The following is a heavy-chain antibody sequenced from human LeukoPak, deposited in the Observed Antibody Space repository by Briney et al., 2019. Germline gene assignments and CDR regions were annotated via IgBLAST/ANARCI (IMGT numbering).Heavy chain of an antibody. V-gene: IGHV4-39*07. CDR2: INHSGST. Sequence: PSETLSLTCTVSGGSISSSSYYWGWIRQPPGKGLEWIGEINHSGSTNYNPSLKSRVTISVDTSKNQFSLKLSSVTAADTAVYYCARGGGTLYSSGWYSRRAFDIWGQGTMVTVSS. D-gene: IGHD6-19*01. J-gene: IGHJ3*02. CDR3: ARGGGTLYSSGWYSRRAFDI. CDR1: GGSISSSSYY.